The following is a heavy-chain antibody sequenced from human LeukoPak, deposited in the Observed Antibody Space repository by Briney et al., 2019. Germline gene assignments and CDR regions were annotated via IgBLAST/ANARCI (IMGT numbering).Heavy chain of an antibody. CDR3: ARADIRAIASSGWYGFDY. J-gene: IGHJ4*02. V-gene: IGHV1-18*01. Sequence: ASVKVSCXASGYTFTNYGTSWVRQAPGQGLEWMAWISGYNGNTNYAQKFQGRVTMTTDTSTSTAYMELRSLRSDDTAVYYCARADIRAIASSGWYGFDYWGQGTLVTVSS. CDR2: ISGYNGNT. D-gene: IGHD6-19*01. CDR1: GYTFTNYG.